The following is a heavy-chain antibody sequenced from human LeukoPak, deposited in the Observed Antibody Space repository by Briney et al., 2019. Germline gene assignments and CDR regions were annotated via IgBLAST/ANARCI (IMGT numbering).Heavy chain of an antibody. CDR1: GGSISSGGYY. CDR2: IYYSGST. CDR3: ARVVPLKRYFDY. Sequence: SQTLSLTCTVSGGSISSGGYYWSWIRQHPGKGLEWIGYIYYSGSTYYNPSLKSRVTISVDTSKNQFSPKLSSVTAADTAVYYCARVVPLKRYFDYWGQGTLVTVSS. J-gene: IGHJ4*02. V-gene: IGHV4-31*03. D-gene: IGHD2-8*01.